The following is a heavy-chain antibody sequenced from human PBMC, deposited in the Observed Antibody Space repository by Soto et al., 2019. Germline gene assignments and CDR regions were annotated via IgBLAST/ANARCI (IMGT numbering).Heavy chain of an antibody. D-gene: IGHD1-26*01. CDR2: IYPGDSDT. V-gene: IGHV5-51*01. CDR1: GYSFTSYW. J-gene: IGHJ6*02. CDR3: ARHRWELPPISYYYYGMDV. Sequence: GESLKISCKGSGYSFTSYWIGWVRQMPGKGLEWMGIIYPGDSDTRYSPSFQGQVTISADKSISTAYLQWSSLKASDTAMYYCARHRWELPPISYYYYGMDVWGQGTTVTVSS.